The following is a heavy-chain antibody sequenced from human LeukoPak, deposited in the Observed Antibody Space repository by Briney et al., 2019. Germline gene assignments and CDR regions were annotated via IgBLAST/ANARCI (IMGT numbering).Heavy chain of an antibody. CDR1: GDSISSYY. Sequence: PSETLSLTCTVSGDSISSYYWSWIRQPAGKGLEWIGRIYTSGSTNYNPSLKSRVTMSVDTSKNQFSLKLSSVTAADTAVYYCARVTTMVRGDNYMDVWGKGTTVTVSS. J-gene: IGHJ6*03. V-gene: IGHV4-4*07. CDR2: IYTSGST. D-gene: IGHD3-10*01. CDR3: ARVTTMVRGDNYMDV.